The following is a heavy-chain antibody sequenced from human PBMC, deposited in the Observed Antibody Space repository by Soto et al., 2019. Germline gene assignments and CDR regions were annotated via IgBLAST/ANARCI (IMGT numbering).Heavy chain of an antibody. CDR3: AGAGATTNAFDI. J-gene: IGHJ3*02. V-gene: IGHV1-69*13. D-gene: IGHD1-26*01. CDR1: GGTFSSYA. Sequence: ASVKVSCKASGGTFSSYAISLVRQAPGQGLEWMGGIIPIFGTANYAQKFQGRVTITADESTSTAYMELSSLRSEDTAVYYCAGAGATTNAFDIWGQGTMVTVSS. CDR2: IIPIFGTA.